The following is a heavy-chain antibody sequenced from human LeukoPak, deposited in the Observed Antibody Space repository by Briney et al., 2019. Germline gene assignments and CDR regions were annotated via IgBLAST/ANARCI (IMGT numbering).Heavy chain of an antibody. J-gene: IGHJ4*02. CDR3: ATARWEPHFDY. V-gene: IGHV4-61*02. Sequence: SQTLSLTCTVSAGSICSGSYYWSWVRQPAGEGLEWIGRIYTSGSTNYNPSLKSRVTISVDTSKNQFSLKLSSVTAADTAVYYCATARWEPHFDYWGQGTLVTVSS. CDR2: IYTSGST. D-gene: IGHD1-26*01. CDR1: AGSICSGSYY.